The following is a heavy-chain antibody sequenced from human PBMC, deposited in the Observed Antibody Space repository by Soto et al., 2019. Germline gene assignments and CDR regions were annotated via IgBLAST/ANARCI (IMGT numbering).Heavy chain of an antibody. CDR1: GFTFSSYA. V-gene: IGHV3-23*01. Sequence: EVQLLESGGGLVQPGGSLRLSCAASGFTFSSYAMSWVRQAPGKGLEWVSAISGSGGSTYYADSVKGRFTISRDNSKNTLYLQMNSLGAEDTAVYYCAKGSSAMVDYFDYWGQGTLVTVSS. D-gene: IGHD5-18*01. CDR3: AKGSSAMVDYFDY. CDR2: ISGSGGST. J-gene: IGHJ4*02.